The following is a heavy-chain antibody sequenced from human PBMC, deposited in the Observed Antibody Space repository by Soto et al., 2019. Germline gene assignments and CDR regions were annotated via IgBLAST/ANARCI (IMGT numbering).Heavy chain of an antibody. J-gene: IGHJ4*02. CDR1: GGSISSGSYY. CDR3: ARHRPMVRGVIITYYFDY. Sequence: PSETLSLTCAVSGGSISSGSYYWSWIRQPPGKGLEWIGYIYYSGSTNYNPSLKSRVTISVDTSKNQFSLKLSSVTAADTAVYYCARHRPMVRGVIITYYFDYWGQGTLVTVSS. CDR2: IYYSGST. D-gene: IGHD3-10*01. V-gene: IGHV4-61*01.